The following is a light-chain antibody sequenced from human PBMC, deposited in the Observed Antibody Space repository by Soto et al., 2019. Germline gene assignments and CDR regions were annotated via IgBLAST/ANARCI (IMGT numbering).Light chain of an antibody. V-gene: IGKV3-11*01. CDR2: DTS. CDR3: HQRKSWPRT. Sequence: EIVLTQSPATLSSSPGERATLSCRASQTVSNKLAWYQRKPGQAPRLLIYDTSNRATGIPARFSGSGSGTDFTLTISRLEPEDFAVYYCHQRKSWPRTFGQGTKVDIK. CDR1: QTVSNK. J-gene: IGKJ1*01.